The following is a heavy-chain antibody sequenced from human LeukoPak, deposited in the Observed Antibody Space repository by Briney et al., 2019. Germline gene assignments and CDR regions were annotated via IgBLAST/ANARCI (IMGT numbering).Heavy chain of an antibody. D-gene: IGHD6-13*01. CDR3: ARRTKSSSWYGDGRMGTNYYYYYGMDV. CDR1: GYSFTSYW. CDR2: IDPSDSYT. V-gene: IGHV5-10-1*01. Sequence: GESLRISCKGSGYSFTSYWISWVRQMPGKGLEWMGRIDPSDSYTNYSPSFQGHVTISADKSISTAYLQWSSLKASDTAMYYCARRTKSSSWYGDGRMGTNYYYYYGMDVWGQGTTVTVSS. J-gene: IGHJ6*02.